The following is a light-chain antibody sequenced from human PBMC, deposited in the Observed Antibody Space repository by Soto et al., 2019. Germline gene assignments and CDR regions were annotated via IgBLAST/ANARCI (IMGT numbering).Light chain of an antibody. V-gene: IGLV2-14*01. Sequence: QSALTQPASVSGSPGQSITISCTGTSSDVGGYNYVSWYQQHPGKAAKLMIYEVSNRPSGVSNRFSGSKSGNTASLTISGLQAEDEADYYCSSYTSSSTDVFGTGTKLTVL. CDR2: EVS. CDR1: SSDVGGYNY. CDR3: SSYTSSSTDV. J-gene: IGLJ1*01.